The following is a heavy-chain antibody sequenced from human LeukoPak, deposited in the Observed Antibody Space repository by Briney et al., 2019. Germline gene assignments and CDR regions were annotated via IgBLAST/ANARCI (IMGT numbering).Heavy chain of an antibody. J-gene: IGHJ4*02. D-gene: IGHD3-22*01. V-gene: IGHV3-23*01. CDR1: GITFNIYG. Sequence: GGSLRLSCAASGITFNIYGMSWVRQAPGKGLEWVSSVGGGDDIHYADSVKGRFTGSRDDAKNTVYLQMNSLRVEDTAVYYCARASGFSYYYDSSGYYSDYWGEGTRVTVSS. CDR3: ARASGFSYYYDSSGYYSDY. CDR2: VGGGDDI.